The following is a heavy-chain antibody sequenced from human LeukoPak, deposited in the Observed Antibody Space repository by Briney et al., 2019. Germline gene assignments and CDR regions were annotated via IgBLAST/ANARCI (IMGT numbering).Heavy chain of an antibody. CDR2: ISSSSRTI. Sequence: GGSLRLSCAASGFTFSSYSMNWVRQAPGKGLEWLSYISSSSRTIYYADSVKGRFTISRDNSKNTLYLQMNSLRAEDTAVYYCAKASAMIVVVSKHFDYWGQGTLVTVSS. V-gene: IGHV3-48*01. CDR3: AKASAMIVVVSKHFDY. D-gene: IGHD3-22*01. J-gene: IGHJ4*02. CDR1: GFTFSSYS.